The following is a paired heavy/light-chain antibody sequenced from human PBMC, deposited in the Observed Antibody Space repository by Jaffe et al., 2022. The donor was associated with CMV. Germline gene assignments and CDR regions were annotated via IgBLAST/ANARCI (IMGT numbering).Heavy chain of an antibody. Sequence: QLQLQESGPGLVKPSETLSLTCTVSGGSISSSSYYWGWIRQPPGKGLEWIGSIYYSGSTYYNPSLKSRVTISVDTSKNQFSLKLSSVTAADTAVYYCARQSAAAGALAYYYDSSGFGFDPWGQGTLVTVSS. CDR2: IYYSGST. CDR1: GGSISSSSYY. V-gene: IGHV4-39*01. J-gene: IGHJ5*02. CDR3: ARQSAAAGALAYYYDSSGFGFDP. D-gene: IGHD3-22*01.
Light chain of an antibody. CDR3: QQYYSYPWG. CDR1: QGISSY. J-gene: IGKJ1*01. CDR2: AAS. V-gene: IGKV1-8*01. Sequence: AIRMTQSPSSFSASTGDRVTITCRASQGISSYLAWYQQKPGKAPKLLIYAASTLQSGVPSRFSGSGSGTDFTLTISCLQSEDFATYYCQQYYSYPWGFGQGTKVEIK.